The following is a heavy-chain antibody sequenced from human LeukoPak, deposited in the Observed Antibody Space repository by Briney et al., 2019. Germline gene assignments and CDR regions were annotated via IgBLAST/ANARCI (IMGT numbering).Heavy chain of an antibody. Sequence: GGSLRLSCAGSGVTFSSAWMNWVRQAPGEGLEWVARIKTKAEGGPTEHAAPVKGRFTISRDDSENTLYLQMNSLKTEDTALYFCTGSKWATNDFWGQGTLVTVSS. CDR3: TGSKWATNDF. J-gene: IGHJ4*02. D-gene: IGHD1-26*01. V-gene: IGHV3-15*01. CDR1: GVTFSSAW. CDR2: IKTKAEGGPT.